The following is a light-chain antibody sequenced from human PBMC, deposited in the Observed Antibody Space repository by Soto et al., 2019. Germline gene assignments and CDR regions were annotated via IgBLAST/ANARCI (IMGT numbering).Light chain of an antibody. J-gene: IGKJ4*01. CDR1: QSISTH. V-gene: IGKV1-39*01. Sequence: DIQMTQSPSSLSASVGDRVTITCRASQSISTHLNWYQQKPGKAPKLLIYASSSLHSGVPRRFSGKRSGTDFTLTISSLQPQDSATYYCQQSYSSLLLTFGGGTKVEIK. CDR3: QQSYSSLLLT. CDR2: ASS.